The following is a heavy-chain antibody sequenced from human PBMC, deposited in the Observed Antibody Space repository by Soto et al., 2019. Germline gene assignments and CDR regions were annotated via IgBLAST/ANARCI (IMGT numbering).Heavy chain of an antibody. CDR3: ARASYGYSSSWYRGYYGMDV. J-gene: IGHJ6*02. CDR2: IYHSGST. D-gene: IGHD6-13*01. V-gene: IGHV4-4*02. Sequence: SETLSLTCAVSGGSISSSNWWSWVRQPPGKGLEWIGEIYHSGSTNYNPSLKSRVTISVDKSKNQFSLKLSSVTAADTAVYYCARASYGYSSSWYRGYYGMDVWGQGTTVT. CDR1: GGSISSSNW.